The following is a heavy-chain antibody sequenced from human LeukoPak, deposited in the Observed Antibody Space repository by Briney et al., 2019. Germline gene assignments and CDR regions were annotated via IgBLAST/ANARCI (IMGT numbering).Heavy chain of an antibody. CDR1: GYSFTIYW. J-gene: IGHJ4*01. CDR3: ATLYYYDSSGIGPFDY. D-gene: IGHD3-22*01. Sequence: GESLKISCEASGYSFTIYWIGWVRQMPGKGLEWMGIIQPGDSDTRYSPSFQGQVSISADKSINTAYLQWSSLKAADTAMYYCATLYYYDSSGIGPFDYWGHGTLVTVSS. V-gene: IGHV5-51*01. CDR2: IQPGDSDT.